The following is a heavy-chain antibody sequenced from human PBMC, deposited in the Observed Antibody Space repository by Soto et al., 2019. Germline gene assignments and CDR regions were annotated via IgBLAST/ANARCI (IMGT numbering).Heavy chain of an antibody. D-gene: IGHD4-17*01. CDR1: GFTFSDYY. V-gene: IGHV3-11*06. J-gene: IGHJ4*02. CDR3: AREYGRLDY. Sequence: GGSLRLSCAASGFTFSDYYMSWIRQAPGKGLEWVSYISSSSSYTNCADSVKGRFTISRDNAKNSLYLQMNSLRAEDTAVYYCAREYGRLDYWGQGTLVTVSS. CDR2: ISSSSSYT.